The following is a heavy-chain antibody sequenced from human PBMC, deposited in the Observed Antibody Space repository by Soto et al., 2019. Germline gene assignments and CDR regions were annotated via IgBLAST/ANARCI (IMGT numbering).Heavy chain of an antibody. CDR2: INPSGDST. CDR3: AKGGGSARDFDY. V-gene: IGHV1-46*01. Sequence: ASVKVSCKGAGYTFSNYYMHWVRQAPGQGLEWMGIINPSGDSTSYAQEFQGRVTMTRETSTSTLYMELSSLRSEDTAVYYCAKGGGSARDFDYWGQGALVTVSA. D-gene: IGHD1-26*01. J-gene: IGHJ4*02. CDR1: GYTFSNYY.